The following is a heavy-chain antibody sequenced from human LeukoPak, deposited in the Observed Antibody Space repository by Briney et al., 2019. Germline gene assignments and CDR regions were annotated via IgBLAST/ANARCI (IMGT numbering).Heavy chain of an antibody. D-gene: IGHD4/OR15-4a*01. J-gene: IGHJ4*02. CDR1: GGSISSGSYY. V-gene: IGHV4-61*02. CDR3: ARAYGAIFDY. CDR2: IYTSGST. Sequence: SETLSLTCTVSGGSISSGSYYWSWIRQPAGKGLEWIGRIYTSGSTNYNPSLKSRVTISVDTSKNQFSLKLSSVTAADTAVYYCARAYGAIFDYWGQGTLVTVSS.